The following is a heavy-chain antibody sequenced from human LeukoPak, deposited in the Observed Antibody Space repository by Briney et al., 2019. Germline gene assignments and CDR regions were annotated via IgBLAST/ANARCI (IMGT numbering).Heavy chain of an antibody. V-gene: IGHV3-43*02. CDR1: GFIFDDYA. J-gene: IGHJ4*02. CDR3: ARESERSGWYDY. Sequence: PGGSLRLSCAAPGFIFDDYAIHWVRRAPGKGLEWVSLISGDGGSTFYADSVKGRFTISRDNSKNSLYLQMSSLRSEDTALYYCARESERSGWYDYWGQGTLVTVSS. CDR2: ISGDGGST. D-gene: IGHD6-19*01.